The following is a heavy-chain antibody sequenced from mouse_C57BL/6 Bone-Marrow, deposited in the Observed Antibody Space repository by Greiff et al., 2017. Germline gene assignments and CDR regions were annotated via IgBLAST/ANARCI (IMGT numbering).Heavy chain of an antibody. CDR3: ARKSDYSWFAD. CDR1: GYTFTSYW. D-gene: IGHD2-13*01. CDR2: IYPSDSET. V-gene: IGHV1-61*01. Sequence: QVQLQQPGAELVRPGSSVKLSCKASGYTFTSYWMDWVKQRPGQGLEWIGNIYPSDSETHYNQKFQDKATLTVDKSSSTAYMQLSSLTSEDSAVYYCARKSDYSWFADWGQGTLVTVSA. J-gene: IGHJ3*01.